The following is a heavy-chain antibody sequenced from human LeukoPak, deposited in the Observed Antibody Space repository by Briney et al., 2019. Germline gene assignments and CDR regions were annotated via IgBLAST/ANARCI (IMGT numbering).Heavy chain of an antibody. CDR2: IIPILGIA. J-gene: IGHJ4*02. CDR1: GGTFSSYA. V-gene: IGHV1-69*04. CDR3: ARDSSIIVGAIYFDY. D-gene: IGHD1-26*01. Sequence: GSSVKVFCKASGGTFSSYAISWVRQAPGQGLEWMGRIIPILGIANYAQKFQGRVTITADKSTSTAYMELSSLRSEDTAVYYCARDSSIIVGAIYFDYWGQGTLVTVSS.